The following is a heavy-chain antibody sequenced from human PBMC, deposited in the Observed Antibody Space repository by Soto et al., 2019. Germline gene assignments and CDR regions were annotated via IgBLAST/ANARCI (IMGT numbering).Heavy chain of an antibody. CDR1: GFTVSSNY. D-gene: IGHD2-2*01. Sequence: GGSLRLSCAASGFTVSSNYMSWVRQAPGKGLEWVSVIYSGGSTYYADSVKGRFTISRHNSKNTRYLQMNSLRAEDTAVYYCARVVPGGWFDPWGQGTLVTVSS. CDR3: ARVVPGGWFDP. CDR2: IYSGGST. V-gene: IGHV3-53*04. J-gene: IGHJ5*02.